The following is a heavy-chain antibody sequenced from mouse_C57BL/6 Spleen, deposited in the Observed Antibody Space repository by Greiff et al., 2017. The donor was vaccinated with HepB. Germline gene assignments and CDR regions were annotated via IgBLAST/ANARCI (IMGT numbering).Heavy chain of an antibody. V-gene: IGHV5-4*01. CDR2: ISDGGSYT. Sequence: EVKVEESGGGLVKPGGSLKLSCAASGFTFSSYAMSWVRQTPEKRLEWVATISDGGSYTYYPDNVKGRFTISRDNAKNNLYLQMSHLKSEDTAMYYCARDRGTTVVAPGFAYWGQGTLVTVSA. D-gene: IGHD1-1*01. CDR3: ARDRGTTVVAPGFAY. J-gene: IGHJ3*01. CDR1: GFTFSSYA.